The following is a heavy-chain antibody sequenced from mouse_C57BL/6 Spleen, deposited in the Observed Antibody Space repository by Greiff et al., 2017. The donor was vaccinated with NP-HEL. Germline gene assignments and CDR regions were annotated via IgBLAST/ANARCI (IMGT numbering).Heavy chain of an antibody. D-gene: IGHD1-2*01. Sequence: EVKLVESGGGLVQPGGSLSLSCAASGFTFTDYYMSWVRQPPGKALEWLGFIRNKANGYTTESSASVKGRFTISRDNYQSILYLQMNALGAEDSATYYCARYNGPGYYAMGYWGQGTSVTVSS. CDR1: GFTFTDYY. V-gene: IGHV7-3*01. J-gene: IGHJ4*01. CDR2: IRNKANGYTT. CDR3: ARYNGPGYYAMGY.